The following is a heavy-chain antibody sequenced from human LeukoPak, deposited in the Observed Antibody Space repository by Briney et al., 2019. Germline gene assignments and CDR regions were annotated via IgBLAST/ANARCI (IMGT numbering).Heavy chain of an antibody. Sequence: GESLKISCKGSGYSFTSYWIGWVRQMPGKGLEWMGIIYPGDSDTRYSPSFQGQVTISADKSISTAYLQWSSLKASDTAMYYCARRTVTNPNKDAFDIWDQGTMVTVSS. CDR2: IYPGDSDT. CDR3: ARRTVTNPNKDAFDI. D-gene: IGHD4-17*01. V-gene: IGHV5-51*01. CDR1: GYSFTSYW. J-gene: IGHJ3*02.